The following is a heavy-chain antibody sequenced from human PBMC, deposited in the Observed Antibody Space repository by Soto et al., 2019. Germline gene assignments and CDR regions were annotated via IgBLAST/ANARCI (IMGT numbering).Heavy chain of an antibody. V-gene: IGHV1-69*01. Sequence: VQVVQSEAEAKKPGSSVKLSCQVSGVTFSNAAFSWVRQAPGQGLEWMGGIIPIFGGAKYAQKFQARVKITADEMTDIVDLEVTNLGIDDTAVYFCARDGDYRYQDGTTTYFGMDVWGQGTTVTVSS. CDR1: GVTFSNAA. CDR3: ARDGDYRYQDGTTTYFGMDV. J-gene: IGHJ6*02. D-gene: IGHD3-16*02. CDR2: IIPIFGGA.